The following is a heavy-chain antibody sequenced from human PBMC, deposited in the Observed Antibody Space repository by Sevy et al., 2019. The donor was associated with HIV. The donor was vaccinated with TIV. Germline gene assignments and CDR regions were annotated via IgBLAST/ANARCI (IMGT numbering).Heavy chain of an antibody. CDR3: ATDGPVLRHFLS. Sequence: SETLSLTCTVSGGSAISHNYYWSWIRQPPGKGLEWIGYIYYSGSTNYNPSLRSRVAISVDTSKNQFSLNLTSVTAADTAVYYCATDGPVLRHFLSWGQGTLVTVSS. D-gene: IGHD3-3*01. J-gene: IGHJ4*02. V-gene: IGHV4-61*01. CDR2: IYYSGST. CDR1: GGSAISHNYY.